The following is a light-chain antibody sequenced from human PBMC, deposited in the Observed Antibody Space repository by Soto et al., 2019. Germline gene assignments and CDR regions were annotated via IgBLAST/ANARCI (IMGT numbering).Light chain of an antibody. CDR3: QQYYSTPWT. CDR2: WAS. CDR1: QRVLYRSNNKNY. Sequence: DIVMTQSPDSLAVSLGERATINCKSSQRVLYRSNNKNYLAWYQQKPVQPPKLIIYWASTRESGVPDRFSGSGSGTDFTLTISSLQAEDVAVYYCQQYYSTPWTFGQGTKVEIK. V-gene: IGKV4-1*01. J-gene: IGKJ1*01.